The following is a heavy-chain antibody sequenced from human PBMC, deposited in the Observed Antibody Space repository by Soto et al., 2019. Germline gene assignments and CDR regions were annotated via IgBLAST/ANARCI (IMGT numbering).Heavy chain of an antibody. V-gene: IGHV3-30-3*01. J-gene: IGHJ4*02. CDR2: ISYDGSNK. CDR3: ARVQPGIKSIAARPGDY. CDR1: GFTFSSYA. Sequence: QVQLVESGGGVVQPGRSLRLSCAASGFTFSSYAMHRVRQAPGKGLEWVAVISYDGSNKYYADSVKGRFTISRDNSKNTLYLQMNSLRAEDTAVYYCARVQPGIKSIAARPGDYWGQGTLVTVSS. D-gene: IGHD6-6*01.